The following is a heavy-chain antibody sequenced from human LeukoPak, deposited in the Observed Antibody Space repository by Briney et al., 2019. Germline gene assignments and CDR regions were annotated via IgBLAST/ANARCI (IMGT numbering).Heavy chain of an antibody. CDR3: ARARVPGELNY. J-gene: IGHJ4*02. V-gene: IGHV3-48*03. CDR2: VSNRGIST. D-gene: IGHD3-10*01. Sequence: GRSLRLSCAAAGFTFSSCEMNWVRQAPGNGLEWLSYVSNRGISTKHTDSVRGRFTISRDNVKNSLYLQMNSLRAEDTAVYYCARARVPGELNYWGQGSLVSVPS. CDR1: GFTFSSCE.